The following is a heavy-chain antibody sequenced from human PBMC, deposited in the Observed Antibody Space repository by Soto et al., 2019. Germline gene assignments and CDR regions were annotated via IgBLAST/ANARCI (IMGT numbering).Heavy chain of an antibody. D-gene: IGHD6-19*01. Sequence: VQLVQSGAEVKKPGSSVKVSCKASGGTFSSYAISWVRQAPGQGLEWMGGIIPIFGTANYAQKFQGRVTITADESTSTAYMELSSLRSEDTAVYYCARDQWLVQWGMGNWFDPWGQGTLVTVSS. CDR2: IIPIFGTA. J-gene: IGHJ5*02. CDR1: GGTFSSYA. V-gene: IGHV1-69*01. CDR3: ARDQWLVQWGMGNWFDP.